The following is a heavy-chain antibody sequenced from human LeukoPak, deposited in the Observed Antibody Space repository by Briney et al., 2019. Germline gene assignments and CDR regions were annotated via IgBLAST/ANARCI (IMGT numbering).Heavy chain of an antibody. J-gene: IGHJ4*02. CDR2: IYYSGST. CDR1: GGSISSYY. D-gene: IGHD5-18*01. V-gene: IGHV4-59*08. Sequence: PSETLSLTCNVSGGSISSYYWSWIRQPPGRGLEWIGYIYYSGSTNYNPSLKSRVTISVDTSKKQFSLNLSSVTAADTAVYYCARQEDSYGLIGYWGQGTLVTVSS. CDR3: ARQEDSYGLIGY.